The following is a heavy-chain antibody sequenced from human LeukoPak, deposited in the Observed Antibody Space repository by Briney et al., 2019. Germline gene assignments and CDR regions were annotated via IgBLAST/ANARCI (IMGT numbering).Heavy chain of an antibody. CDR1: GGSISSYY. CDR3: ARTTGYPFPHYFQH. CDR2: IYYSGST. D-gene: IGHD4-17*01. Sequence: PSETLSLTCTVSGGSISSYYWSWIRQPPGKGLEWIGYIYYSGSTNYNPSLKSRVTISVNTSKNQFSLKLSSVTAADTAVYYCARTTGYPFPHYFQHWGQGTLVTVSS. J-gene: IGHJ1*01. V-gene: IGHV4-59*01.